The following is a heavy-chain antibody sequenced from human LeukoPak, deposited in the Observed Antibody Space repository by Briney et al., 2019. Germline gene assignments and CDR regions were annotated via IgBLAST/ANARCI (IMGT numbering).Heavy chain of an antibody. D-gene: IGHD7-27*01. J-gene: IGHJ4*02. CDR1: GFTFSSYA. Sequence: GGPLRLSCAASGFTFSSYAMSWVRQAPGKGLEWVSGITGSGVTYYADSVKGRFTVSRDNSKNTLYLQMNSLRAEDTAIYFCARDRAWGSYDCWGQGTLVIVSS. CDR2: ITGSGVT. V-gene: IGHV3-23*01. CDR3: ARDRAWGSYDC.